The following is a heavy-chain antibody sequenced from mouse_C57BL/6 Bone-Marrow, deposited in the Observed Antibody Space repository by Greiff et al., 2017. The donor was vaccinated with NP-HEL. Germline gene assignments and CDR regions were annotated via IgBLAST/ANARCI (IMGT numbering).Heavy chain of an antibody. Sequence: VQLQQPGAELVKPGASVKLSCKASGYTFTSYWIQWVKQRPGQGLEWIGEIDPSDSYTNYNQTFKGKATLTVDTSSSTAYMQLSSLTSEDSAVYYCARSNYYYGSSYYFDYWGQGTTLTVSS. D-gene: IGHD1-1*01. V-gene: IGHV1-50*01. CDR2: IDPSDSYT. CDR1: GYTFTSYW. CDR3: ARSNYYYGSSYYFDY. J-gene: IGHJ2*01.